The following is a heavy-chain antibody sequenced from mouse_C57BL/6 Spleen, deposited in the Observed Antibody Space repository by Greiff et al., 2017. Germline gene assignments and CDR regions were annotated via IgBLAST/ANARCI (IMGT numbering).Heavy chain of an antibody. J-gene: IGHJ3*01. V-gene: IGHV5-17*01. Sequence: EVQLVESGGGLVKPGGSLKLSCAASGFTFSDYGMHWVRQAPEKGLEWVAYISSGRSTIYYADTVKGRFTISRDNAKNTLFLQMTSLRSEDTAMYYCARDYDYDGTYWGQGTLVTVSA. CDR2: ISSGRSTI. D-gene: IGHD2-4*01. CDR1: GFTFSDYG. CDR3: ARDYDYDGTY.